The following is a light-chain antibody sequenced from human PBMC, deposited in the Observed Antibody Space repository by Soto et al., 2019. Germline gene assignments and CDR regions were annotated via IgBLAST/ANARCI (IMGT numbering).Light chain of an antibody. CDR2: EVS. V-gene: IGLV2-14*01. CDR1: SSDVGGYKF. J-gene: IGLJ2*01. Sequence: QSALTQPPSASGSPGQSVTISCTGTSSDVGGYKFVSWYQQHPGKAPKLIIYEVSNRPSGVSNRFSGSKSGNTASLTISGLQAEDEADYYCSSYTSSSTPHVVFGGGTKLTVL. CDR3: SSYTSSSTPHVV.